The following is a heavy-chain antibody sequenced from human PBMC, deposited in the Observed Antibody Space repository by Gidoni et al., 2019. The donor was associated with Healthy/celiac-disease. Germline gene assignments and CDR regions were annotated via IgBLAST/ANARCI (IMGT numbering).Heavy chain of an antibody. CDR3: ARDLGLYSSSWYVFDY. V-gene: IGHV1-2*02. Sequence: QVQLVQSGAEVKKPGDSVKVSCKASGYTFTGYYLHWVRQAPGQGLEWMGWINPNSGGTNYAQKFQGRFTMTRDTSISTAYMELSRLRSDDTAVYYCARDLGLYSSSWYVFDYWGQGTLVTVSS. CDR1: GYTFTGYY. CDR2: INPNSGGT. D-gene: IGHD6-13*01. J-gene: IGHJ4*02.